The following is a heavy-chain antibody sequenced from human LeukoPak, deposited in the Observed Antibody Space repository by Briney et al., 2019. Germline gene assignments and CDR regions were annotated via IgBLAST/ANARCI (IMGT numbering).Heavy chain of an antibody. V-gene: IGHV3-23*01. CDR3: AKNPSRNNYYDSTHYFDY. D-gene: IGHD3-22*01. J-gene: IGHJ4*02. Sequence: PGGSLRLSCAASGFTFSSYAMSWVRQAPGKGLEWVSAISGSGGSTYYADSVKGRFTISRDNSKNTLYLQMNSLRAEDTAVYYCAKNPSRNNYYDSTHYFDYWGQGTLVTVSS. CDR1: GFTFSSYA. CDR2: ISGSGGST.